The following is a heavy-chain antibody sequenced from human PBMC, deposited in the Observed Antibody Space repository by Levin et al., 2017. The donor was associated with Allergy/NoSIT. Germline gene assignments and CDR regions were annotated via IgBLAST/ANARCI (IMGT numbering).Heavy chain of an antibody. CDR3: ARASGYYYPFTY. D-gene: IGHD1-26*01. V-gene: IGHV3-23*01. J-gene: IGHJ4*02. CDR2: ISGSGGDT. CDR1: GFTFNNYA. Sequence: GESLKISCAASGFTFNNYAMSWVRQAPGKGLEWVSAISGSGGDTYYADSVKGRFTISRDNSENTLYLQMNSLRAEDTAVYYCARASGYYYPFTYWGQGTLVTVSS.